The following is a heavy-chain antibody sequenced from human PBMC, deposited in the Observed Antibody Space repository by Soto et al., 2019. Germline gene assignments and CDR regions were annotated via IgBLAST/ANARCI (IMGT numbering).Heavy chain of an antibody. V-gene: IGHV4-30-4*01. J-gene: IGHJ4*02. CDR2: IYYSGST. Sequence: PXETLSLTCTVAGRSISSGDYYWSWIRQPPGKGLEWIGYIYYSGSTYYNPSLKSRVTISVDTSKNQFSLKLSSVTAADTAVYYCARGAAEYDYFDYWGQGTLVTVSS. CDR3: ARGAAEYDYFDY. CDR1: GRSISSGDYY. D-gene: IGHD6-25*01.